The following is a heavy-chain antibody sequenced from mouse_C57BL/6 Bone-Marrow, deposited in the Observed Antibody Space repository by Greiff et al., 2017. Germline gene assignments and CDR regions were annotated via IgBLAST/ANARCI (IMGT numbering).Heavy chain of an antibody. Sequence: QVHVKQSGAELVRPGASVTLSCKASGYTFTDYEMHWVKQTPVHGLEWIGAIDPETGGTAYNQKFKGKAILTADKSSSTAYMELRSLTSEDSAVYYCTRGCYWYFDVWGTGTTVTVSS. J-gene: IGHJ1*03. CDR1: GYTFTDYE. CDR2: IDPETGGT. V-gene: IGHV1-15*01. CDR3: TRGCYWYFDV.